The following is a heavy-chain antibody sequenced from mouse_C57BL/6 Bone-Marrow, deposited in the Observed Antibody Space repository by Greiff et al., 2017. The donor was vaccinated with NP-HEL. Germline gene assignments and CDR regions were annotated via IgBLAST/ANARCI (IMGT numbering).Heavy chain of an antibody. J-gene: IGHJ2*01. CDR3: ARDYYGSSYFDY. V-gene: IGHV1-9*01. CDR1: GYTFTGNW. D-gene: IGHD1-1*01. Sequence: VQLQQSGAELMKPGASVKLSCKASGYTFTGNWIEWVKQRPGHGLEWIGEILPGSGNTYYNERFKGKATFTADTSSNTAYMQLSSLTTEDSAIYYCARDYYGSSYFDYGGQGTTPTVSS. CDR2: ILPGSGNT.